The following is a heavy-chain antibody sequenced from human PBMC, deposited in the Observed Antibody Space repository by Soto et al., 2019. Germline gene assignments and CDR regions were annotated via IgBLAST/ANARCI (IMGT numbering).Heavy chain of an antibody. Sequence: EAQLVESGGGLVQPGRSLRLSCAGSGFIFDDFAIHWVRQAPGKGLEWVSGISWNSDSIGYADSVKGRFTITRDNAKNSLYMQMNSLRVEDTALYYCTKVGGLYDFLSGPLHFDLWGQGTLVTVSS. J-gene: IGHJ4*02. CDR2: ISWNSDSI. D-gene: IGHD3-3*01. CDR1: GFIFDDFA. V-gene: IGHV3-9*01. CDR3: TKVGGLYDFLSGPLHFDL.